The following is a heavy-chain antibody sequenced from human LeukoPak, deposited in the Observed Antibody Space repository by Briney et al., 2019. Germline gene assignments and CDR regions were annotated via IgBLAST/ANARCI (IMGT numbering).Heavy chain of an antibody. CDR3: ARPSSGSYNTGFDY. CDR1: GFTFSSYA. Sequence: PGGSLRLSCAASGFTFSSYAMHWVRQAPGKGLEWVAVISYDGSNKYYADSVKGRFTISRDNSKNTLYLQMNSLRAEDTAVYYCARPSSGSYNTGFDYWGQGTLVTVSS. V-gene: IGHV3-30-3*01. J-gene: IGHJ4*02. CDR2: ISYDGSNK. D-gene: IGHD1-26*01.